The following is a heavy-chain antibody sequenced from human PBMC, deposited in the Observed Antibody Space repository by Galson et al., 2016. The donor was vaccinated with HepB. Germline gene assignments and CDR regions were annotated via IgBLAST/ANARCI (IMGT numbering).Heavy chain of an antibody. CDR3: AQGKASMSVGATNFQH. V-gene: IGHV3-9*01. CDR2: ISWNSGSI. D-gene: IGHD1-26*01. J-gene: IGHJ1*01. CDR1: GFIFKDYA. Sequence: SLRLSCAASGFIFKDYAMHWVRQAPGKGLEWVSSISWNSGSIGYADSVKGRLTISRDNAKNSLYLQMNSLRAEDTAFYYCAQGKASMSVGATNFQHWGQGTLVTDSS.